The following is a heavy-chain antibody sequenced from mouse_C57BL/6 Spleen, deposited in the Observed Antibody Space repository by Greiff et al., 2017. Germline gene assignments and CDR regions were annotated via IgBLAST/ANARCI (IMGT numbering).Heavy chain of an antibody. V-gene: IGHV5-4*01. D-gene: IGHD1-1*02. J-gene: IGHJ3*01. CDR1: GFTFSSYA. CDR2: ISDGGSYT. Sequence: EVQLMESGGGLVKPGGSLKLSCAASGFTFSSYAMSWVRQTPEKRLEWVATISDGGSYTYYPDNVQGRFTNSRDNDKKNLYRQMSHLKSEDTAMYDCARGGREAWFAYWGQGTLVTVSA. CDR3: ARGGREAWFAY.